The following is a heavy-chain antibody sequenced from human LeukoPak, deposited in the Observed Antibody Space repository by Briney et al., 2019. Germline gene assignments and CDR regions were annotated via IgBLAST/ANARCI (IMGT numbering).Heavy chain of an antibody. Sequence: GGSLTLSCAASGFTFSTYAMFWVRQAPGKGLEYVSAISGNGGTTSYANSVKGRFTISRDNSKNTLYLQMGSLRAEDMAVYYCARGLGYCSRTSCYPDYWGQGTLVTVSS. V-gene: IGHV3-64*01. CDR2: ISGNGGTT. J-gene: IGHJ4*02. D-gene: IGHD2-2*01. CDR3: ARGLGYCSRTSCYPDY. CDR1: GFTFSTYA.